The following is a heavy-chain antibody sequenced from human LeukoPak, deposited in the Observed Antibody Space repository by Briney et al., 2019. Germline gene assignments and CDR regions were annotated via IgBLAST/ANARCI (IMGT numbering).Heavy chain of an antibody. Sequence: PGGSLRLSCAASGFTFSSYAMNWVRQAPGKGLEWVSLISGSGGSAYYADSVKGRFTVSRDNSKNTLYLQMNSLRAEDTAVYYCAKWVGHSRAYNWFDPWGQGTLVTVSS. CDR3: AKWVGHSRAYNWFDP. CDR1: GFTFSSYA. J-gene: IGHJ5*02. V-gene: IGHV3-23*01. CDR2: ISGSGGSA. D-gene: IGHD6-13*01.